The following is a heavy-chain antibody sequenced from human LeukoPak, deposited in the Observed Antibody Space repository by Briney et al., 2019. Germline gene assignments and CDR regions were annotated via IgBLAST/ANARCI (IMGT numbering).Heavy chain of an antibody. D-gene: IGHD4-17*01. V-gene: IGHV4-34*01. J-gene: IGHJ5*02. CDR3: ARGLTVTTGGWFDP. CDR2: INHSGST. CDR1: GGSFSGYY. Sequence: NPSETLSLTCAVYGGSFSGYYWSWIRQPPGKGLEWIGEINHSGSTNYNPSLKSRVTISVDTSKNQFSLKLSSVTAADTAVYYCARGLTVTTGGWFDPWGQGTLVTVSS.